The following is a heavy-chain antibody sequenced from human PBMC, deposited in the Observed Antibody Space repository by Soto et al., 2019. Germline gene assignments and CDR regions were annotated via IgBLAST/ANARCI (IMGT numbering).Heavy chain of an antibody. CDR3: ARRDWTGANSDYFTY. V-gene: IGHV5-51*01. Sequence: GEPLKISCEASGYSFTDNWIGWVRQMPGKGLEWMGMVLPHDSEARVSPSLQGQVTISADKSINTAYLQWSSLKASDTAMYYCARRDWTGANSDYFTYWGQGTLVNVSS. D-gene: IGHD2-8*02. CDR2: VLPHDSEA. CDR1: GYSFTDNW. J-gene: IGHJ4*02.